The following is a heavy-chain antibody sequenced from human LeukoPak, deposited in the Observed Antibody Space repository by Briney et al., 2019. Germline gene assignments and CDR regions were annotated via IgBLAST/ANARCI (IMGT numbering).Heavy chain of an antibody. J-gene: IGHJ6*02. V-gene: IGHV1-46*01. CDR1: GYIFTSYH. D-gene: IGHD3-9*01. Sequence: ALVKVSCKASGYIFTSYHMHWVRQAPGQGLEWMGIINPSGGSATYAQKFQGRVTMTGDTSTSTVYMELSSLRFEDTAVYYCARTYYDLLTDYYLGEYYSYYGMDVWGQGTTVTVSS. CDR2: INPSGGSA. CDR3: ARTYYDLLTDYYLGEYYSYYGMDV.